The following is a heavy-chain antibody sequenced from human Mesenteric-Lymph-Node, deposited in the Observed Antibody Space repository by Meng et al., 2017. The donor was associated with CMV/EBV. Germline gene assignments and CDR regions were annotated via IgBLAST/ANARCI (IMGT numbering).Heavy chain of an antibody. Sequence: QLQLQESGSGLVKPSEAPSLTCTVSGGSISSSSYYWGWIRQPPGKGLEWIGSIYYSGSTYYNPSLKSRVTISVDTSKNQFSLKLSSVTAADTAVYYCARDGDYYDSSGYNPFDYWGQGTLVTVSS. J-gene: IGHJ4*02. CDR3: ARDGDYYDSSGYNPFDY. D-gene: IGHD3-22*01. V-gene: IGHV4-39*07. CDR2: IYYSGST. CDR1: GGSISSSSYY.